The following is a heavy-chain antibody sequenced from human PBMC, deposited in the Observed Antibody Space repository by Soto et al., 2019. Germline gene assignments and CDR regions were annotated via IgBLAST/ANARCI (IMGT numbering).Heavy chain of an antibody. Sequence: SVKVSCKASGGTFSSYDISWVRQAPGQGLEWMGGIIPIFGTANYAQKFQGRVTITADESTSTAYMELSSLRSEDTAVYYCARLYSSSWYVQNWFDPWGQGTLVTVSS. J-gene: IGHJ5*02. D-gene: IGHD6-13*01. CDR2: IIPIFGTA. CDR3: ARLYSSSWYVQNWFDP. CDR1: GGTFSSYD. V-gene: IGHV1-69*13.